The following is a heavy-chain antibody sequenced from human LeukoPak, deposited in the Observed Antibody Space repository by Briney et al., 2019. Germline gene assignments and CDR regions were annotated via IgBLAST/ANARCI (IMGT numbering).Heavy chain of an antibody. Sequence: SETLSLTCTVSGGSISSRNYYWGWIRQPPGKGLEWIGSIYYSGSTYYNPSLKSRVTISVDTSKNQFSLKLSSVTAADTAVYYCARLMGATDYWGQGTLVTVSS. CDR2: IYYSGST. V-gene: IGHV4-39*01. CDR3: ARLMGATDY. CDR1: GGSISSRNYY. D-gene: IGHD1-26*01. J-gene: IGHJ4*02.